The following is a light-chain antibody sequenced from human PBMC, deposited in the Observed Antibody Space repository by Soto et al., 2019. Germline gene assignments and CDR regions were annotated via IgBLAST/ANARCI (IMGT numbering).Light chain of an antibody. CDR1: SSDVGGYNY. CDR2: EVS. V-gene: IGLV2-14*01. Sequence: QSVLTQPASVSGSPGQSTTISCTGTSSDVGGYNYVSWYQQHPGKAPKLMIYEVSNRPSGVSYRFSGSKSGNTASLTISGLQAEDEADYYCSSYTSSSTFYVFGTGTKVTVL. J-gene: IGLJ1*01. CDR3: SSYTSSSTFYV.